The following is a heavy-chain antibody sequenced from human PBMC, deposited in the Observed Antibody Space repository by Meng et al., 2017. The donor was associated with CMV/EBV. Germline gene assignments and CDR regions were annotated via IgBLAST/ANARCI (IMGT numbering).Heavy chain of an antibody. J-gene: IGHJ4*02. CDR3: ARDSGNSSGYYPFFDY. CDR1: EGTFGSYA. Sequence: SEGTFGSYAISWVRQAPGQELEWMGGIIPIFGTANYAQKFQGRVTITADKSTSTAYMELSSLRSEDTAVYYCARDSGNSSGYYPFFDYWGQGTLVTVSS. D-gene: IGHD3-22*01. CDR2: IIPIFGTA. V-gene: IGHV1-69*06.